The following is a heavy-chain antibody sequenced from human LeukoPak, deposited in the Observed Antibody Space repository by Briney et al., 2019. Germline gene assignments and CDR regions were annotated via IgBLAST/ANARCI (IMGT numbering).Heavy chain of an antibody. CDR3: ASGNRYYGSGSYYNTNT. CDR1: GYTFTSYG. D-gene: IGHD3-10*01. J-gene: IGHJ5*02. Sequence: ASVKVSCKASGYTFTSYGISWVRQAPGQGLEWMEWISAYNGNTNYAQKLQGRVTITADKSTSTAYMELSSLRSEDTAVYYCASGNRYYGSGSYYNTNTWGQGTLVTVSS. V-gene: IGHV1-18*01. CDR2: ISAYNGNT.